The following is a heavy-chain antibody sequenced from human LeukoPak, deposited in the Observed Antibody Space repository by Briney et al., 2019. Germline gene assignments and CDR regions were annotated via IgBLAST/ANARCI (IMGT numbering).Heavy chain of an antibody. CDR2: IIPIFGTA. CDR3: ARSADGDYVYYY. Sequence: SVKVSCKASGGTFSSYAISWVRQAPGQGLEWMGGIIPIFGTANYAQKFQGRVTITADESTSTAYMELSSLRSEDTAVYYCARSADGDYVYYYWGQGTLVTVSS. J-gene: IGHJ4*02. V-gene: IGHV1-69*01. CDR1: GGTFSSYA. D-gene: IGHD4-17*01.